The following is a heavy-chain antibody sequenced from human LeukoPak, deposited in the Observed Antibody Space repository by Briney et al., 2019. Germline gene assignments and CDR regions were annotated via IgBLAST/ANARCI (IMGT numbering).Heavy chain of an antibody. Sequence: ASVKVSCKASGYTFTNYAVNWMRQAPGQGLEWMGWINTCNGDTKFSQNYQARVTMTRDASASKAYMELSSLTSEDTAVYFCARGLWSANRRESSFDSWGQGTLVTASS. J-gene: IGHJ4*02. D-gene: IGHD3-3*01. CDR3: ARGLWSANRRESSFDS. CDR1: GYTFTNYA. CDR2: INTCNGDT. V-gene: IGHV1-3*04.